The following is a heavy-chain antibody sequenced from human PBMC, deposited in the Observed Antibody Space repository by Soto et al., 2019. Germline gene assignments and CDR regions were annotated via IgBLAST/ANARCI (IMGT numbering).Heavy chain of an antibody. V-gene: IGHV3-33*01. J-gene: IGHJ4*02. Sequence: QVQLVESGGGVVQPGRSLRLSCAASGFTFSSYGMHWVRQAPGKGLEWVAVIWYDGSNKYYADSMKGRVTISRDNSKNTLYLQMNSLRAEDTAVYYCAREYCSGGSCYNFDYWGQGTLVTVSS. D-gene: IGHD2-15*01. CDR3: AREYCSGGSCYNFDY. CDR1: GFTFSSYG. CDR2: IWYDGSNK.